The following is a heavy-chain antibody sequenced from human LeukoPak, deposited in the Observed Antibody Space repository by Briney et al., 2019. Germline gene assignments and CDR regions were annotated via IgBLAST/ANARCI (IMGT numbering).Heavy chain of an antibody. CDR1: GYTFTGYY. CDR3: ARGPRITIFGVVIMGYDAFGI. Sequence: ASVKVSCKASGYTFTGYYMHWVRQAPGQGLVWMGFINPNSGGTNYAQEFQGRVTMTRDTSISTAYMELSRLRSDDTAVYYCARGPRITIFGVVIMGYDAFGIWGQGTMVTVSS. J-gene: IGHJ3*02. V-gene: IGHV1-2*02. D-gene: IGHD3-3*01. CDR2: INPNSGGT.